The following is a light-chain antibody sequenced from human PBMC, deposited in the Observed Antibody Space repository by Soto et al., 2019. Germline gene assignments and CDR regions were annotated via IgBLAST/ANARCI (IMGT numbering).Light chain of an antibody. V-gene: IGKV3-15*01. J-gene: IGKJ1*01. Sequence: IVLAQSPAPLSVSPGERATLSWSASQSIRSKVAWYQQKPGQAPCLVIYDTYIRATGIPARFSGSGFGTEFTLTISSLQPEDFAVYYCEQYNNWFSITFGQGTKVDIK. CDR1: QSIRSK. CDR3: EQYNNWFSIT. CDR2: DTY.